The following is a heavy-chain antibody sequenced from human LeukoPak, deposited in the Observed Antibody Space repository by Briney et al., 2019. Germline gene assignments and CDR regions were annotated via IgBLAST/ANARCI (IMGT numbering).Heavy chain of an antibody. CDR1: GFTLSDYD. D-gene: IGHD4-17*01. CDR2: AGEEDES. V-gene: IGHV3-13*01. Sequence: GGSLRLSCAASGFTLSDYDMHWVRQVPGQGPEWVAAAGEEDESYYPGSVEGRFSVSREDAKNSLYLQMNSLRAGDTAVYYCVRDGGRTTADWYFDLWGRGTPVTVSS. CDR3: VRDGGRTTADWYFDL. J-gene: IGHJ2*01.